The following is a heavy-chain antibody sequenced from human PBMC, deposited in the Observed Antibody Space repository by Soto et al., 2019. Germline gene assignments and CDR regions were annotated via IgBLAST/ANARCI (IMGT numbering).Heavy chain of an antibody. Sequence: GGSLRLSCAASGFTFSSYAMHWVRQAPGKGLEWVAVISYDGSNKYYADSVKGRFTISRDNSKNTLYLQMNSLRAEDTAVYYCARDPSYCSSTSCYATFDYWGQGTLVTVSS. CDR3: ARDPSYCSSTSCYATFDY. CDR1: GFTFSSYA. V-gene: IGHV3-30*04. J-gene: IGHJ4*02. CDR2: ISYDGSNK. D-gene: IGHD2-2*01.